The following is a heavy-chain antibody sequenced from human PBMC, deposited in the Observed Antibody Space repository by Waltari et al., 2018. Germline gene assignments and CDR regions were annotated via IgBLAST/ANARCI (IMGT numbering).Heavy chain of an antibody. J-gene: IGHJ4*02. V-gene: IGHV3-48*03. CDR1: GFTFSSYE. Sequence: EVQLVESGGGLVQPGGSLRLSCTASGFTFSSYEMNWVRQTPGKGLEWVSYISSSGSTIYYADSVKGRFTISRDNAKNSLYLRMNSLRAEDTAVYFCARTNFWSGYPGRGFYGYWGQGTLVTVSS. CDR2: ISSSGSTI. CDR3: ARTNFWSGYPGRGFYGY. D-gene: IGHD3-3*01.